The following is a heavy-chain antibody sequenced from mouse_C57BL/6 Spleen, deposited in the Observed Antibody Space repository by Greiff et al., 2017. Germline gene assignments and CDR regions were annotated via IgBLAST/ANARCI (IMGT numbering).Heavy chain of an antibody. D-gene: IGHD3-3*01. CDR1: GYTFTGYW. CDR3: ARGTYYYAMDY. CDR2: ILPGSGST. Sequence: VKVVESGAELMKPGASVKLSCKATGYTFTGYWIEWVKQRPGHGLEWIGEILPGSGSTNYNGKFKGKATLTADKSSSTAYMQLSSLTSEDSAVYFCARGTYYYAMDYWGQGTSVTVSS. V-gene: IGHV1-9*01. J-gene: IGHJ4*01.